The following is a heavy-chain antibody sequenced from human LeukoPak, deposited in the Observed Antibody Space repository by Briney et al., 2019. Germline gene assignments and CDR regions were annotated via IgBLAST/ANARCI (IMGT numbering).Heavy chain of an antibody. CDR1: GFTFSSYA. D-gene: IGHD4-23*01. Sequence: GGSLRLSCSASGFTFSSYAMHWVRQAPGKGLEYVSAISSNGGSTTYADSVKGRFSISRDNAKNTLYLQMNSLRVEDTAVYYCARGRPHGNDYWGQGTLVSVSS. J-gene: IGHJ4*02. V-gene: IGHV3-64*04. CDR3: ARGRPHGNDY. CDR2: ISSNGGST.